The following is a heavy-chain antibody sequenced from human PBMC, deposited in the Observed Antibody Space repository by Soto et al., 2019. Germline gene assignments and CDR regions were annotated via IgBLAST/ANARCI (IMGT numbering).Heavy chain of an antibody. V-gene: IGHV3-23*01. D-gene: IGHD6-13*01. CDR2: ISGGTSST. CDR3: AKERWAAAGTPTLDY. CDR1: GITFSSYA. J-gene: IGHJ4*02. Sequence: EVQLLESGGGLVQPGGSLRLSCAPSGITFSSYAMSWVRQAPGKGLEWVSAISGGTSSTYYADSVKGRFTISRDNSKNTLYLQMNSLTAEDTAVYYCAKERWAAAGTPTLDYWGEGTLVTVSS.